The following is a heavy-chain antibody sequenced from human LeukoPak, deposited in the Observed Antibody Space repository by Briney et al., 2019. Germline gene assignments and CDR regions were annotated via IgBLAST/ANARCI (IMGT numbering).Heavy chain of an antibody. J-gene: IGHJ4*02. Sequence: PGGSLRLSCAASGFTFGSYAMSGVRQSPGEGLEWVSTIRCSGGSTYYADSLKGRFTISRDNSKNTLYLQMNSPRVEDTALYYCAKESVQAAPLYGVDGWGQRTQVTVSS. CDR1: GFTFGSYA. CDR3: AKESVQAAPLYGVDG. V-gene: IGHV3-23*01. CDR2: IRCSGGST. D-gene: IGHD2-2*01.